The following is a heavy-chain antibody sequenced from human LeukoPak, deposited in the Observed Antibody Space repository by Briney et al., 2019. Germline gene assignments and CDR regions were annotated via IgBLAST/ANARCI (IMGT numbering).Heavy chain of an antibody. CDR2: SYSSGSY. Sequence: PSQTLSLTCTVSGASISSGSFYWNWIRQPAGKGLEWVGRSYSSGSYNYNPSLKSRVTISVDTPKNQFSLKLTSVTATDTAVYYCARAYSPTDYSDYWGQGTLVTVSS. CDR3: ARAYSPTDYSDY. CDR1: GASISSGSFY. V-gene: IGHV4-61*02. D-gene: IGHD6-13*01. J-gene: IGHJ4*02.